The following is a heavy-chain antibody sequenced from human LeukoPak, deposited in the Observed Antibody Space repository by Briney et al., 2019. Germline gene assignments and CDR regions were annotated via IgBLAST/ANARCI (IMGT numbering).Heavy chain of an antibody. J-gene: IGHJ5*02. D-gene: IGHD3-9*01. CDR1: VGSISSYY. Sequence: SETLSLTCTVSVGSISSYYWSWIRQPAGKGLEWIERIYTSGSTNYNPSLKSRVTMSLDTSKNQFSLKLSSVTAADTAVYYCARFNYGSVLRYFDWLIIQGWFDPWGQGTLVTVSS. CDR2: IYTSGST. V-gene: IGHV4-4*07. CDR3: ARFNYGSVLRYFDWLIIQGWFDP.